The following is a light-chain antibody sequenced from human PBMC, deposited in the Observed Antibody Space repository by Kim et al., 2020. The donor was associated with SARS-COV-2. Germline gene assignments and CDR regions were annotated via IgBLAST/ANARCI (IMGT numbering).Light chain of an antibody. CDR1: SGDIGGSNY. Sequence: QSVLTQPASVSGSPGQSITISCSGTSGDIGGSNYVSWFQQYPGTAPKVMIYYVTNRPSGVSNRFSGSKSGNTASLTISGLQAEDEAHYYCGSYTTSSSWVFGGGTQLTVL. V-gene: IGLV2-14*03. J-gene: IGLJ3*02. CDR3: GSYTTSSSWV. CDR2: YVT.